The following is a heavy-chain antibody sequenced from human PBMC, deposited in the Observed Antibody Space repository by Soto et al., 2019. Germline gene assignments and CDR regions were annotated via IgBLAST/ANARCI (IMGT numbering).Heavy chain of an antibody. CDR2: ISTSSSNI. CDR1: GFSFSEYT. J-gene: IGHJ4*02. D-gene: IGHD3-22*01. V-gene: IGHV3-23*01. CDR3: AKGPRFNYYDSSGNFVFDY. Sequence: GGSLRLSCVASGFSFSEYTMSWVRQAPGKGLDWVSTISTSSSNIFYADSVKGRFTISRDNSKNTLYLQMNSLRAEDTAVYYCAKGPRFNYYDSSGNFVFDYWGQGTLVTVSS.